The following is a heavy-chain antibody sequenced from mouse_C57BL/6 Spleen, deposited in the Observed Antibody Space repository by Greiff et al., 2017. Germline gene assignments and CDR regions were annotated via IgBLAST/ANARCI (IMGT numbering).Heavy chain of an antibody. V-gene: IGHV5-17*01. CDR2: ISSGSSTI. J-gene: IGHJ1*03. CDR3: ARGGTTVVADWYFDV. D-gene: IGHD1-1*01. Sequence: EVQVEESGGGLVKPGGSLKLSCAASGFTFSDYGMHWVRQAPEKGLEWVAYISSGSSTIYYADTVKGRFTISRDNAKNTLFLQMTSLRSEDTAMYYCARGGTTVVADWYFDVWGTGTTVTVSS. CDR1: GFTFSDYG.